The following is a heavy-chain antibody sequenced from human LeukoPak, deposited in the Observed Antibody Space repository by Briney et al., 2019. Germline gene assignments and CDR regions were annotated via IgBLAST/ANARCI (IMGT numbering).Heavy chain of an antibody. J-gene: IGHJ4*02. CDR1: GFTFSSYA. V-gene: IGHV3-23*01. CDR2: IRGSGGST. D-gene: IGHD3-22*01. Sequence: GGSLRLSCAASGFTFSSYAMSWVRQAPGKGLEWVSAIRGSGGSTYYADSVKGRFTISRDNSKNTLYLQMNSLRAEDTAVYYCAKAMIANLVGYFDYWGQGTLVTVSS. CDR3: AKAMIANLVGYFDY.